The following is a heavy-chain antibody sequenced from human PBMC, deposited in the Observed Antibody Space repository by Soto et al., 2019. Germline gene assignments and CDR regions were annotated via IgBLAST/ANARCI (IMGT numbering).Heavy chain of an antibody. J-gene: IGHJ3*01. CDR2: IATCGDRI. Sequence: EEQLVESGGDLVQPGGSLRLSCTSSGFALDTYDMNWVRLAPGKDLEWISHIATCGDRIYYADSVKGRFTMSSDNARNALYLQINTLRDDDTALYYYAAEHVLMFFPYDAFNVWGQGTLVTVSS. CDR3: AAEHVLMFFPYDAFNV. V-gene: IGHV3-48*03. D-gene: IGHD1-1*01. CDR1: GFALDTYD.